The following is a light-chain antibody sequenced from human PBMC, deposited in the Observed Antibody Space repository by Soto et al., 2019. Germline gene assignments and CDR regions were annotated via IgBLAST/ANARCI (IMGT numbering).Light chain of an antibody. CDR3: QQTKYIPYT. V-gene: IGKV1-39*01. J-gene: IGKJ2*01. CDR1: QSVSTY. CDR2: AAS. Sequence: DIQMTQSPSSLSASVGDRVTITCRASQSVSTYLNWYQQKPGKAPKLLICAASNLHSGVPSRFTGSGSRTDFALTISSLQPEDFATYYCQQTKYIPYTFGQRTKLEIK.